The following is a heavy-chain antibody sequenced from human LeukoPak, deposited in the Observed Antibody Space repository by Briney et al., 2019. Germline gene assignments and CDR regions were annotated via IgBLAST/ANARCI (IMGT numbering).Heavy chain of an antibody. V-gene: IGHV1-24*01. CDR1: KYTLTELS. Sequence: VASVKVSCKVSKYTLTELSMHWVRQAPGKGLEWMGGFDPEHGKTVYAQTFQGRVTMTEDTSTGTAYMELRSLRSEDTAVYYCATEDFDGIVGPIDSFDVWGQGTMVTVSS. CDR3: ATEDFDGIVGPIDSFDV. D-gene: IGHD1-26*01. CDR2: FDPEHGKT. J-gene: IGHJ3*01.